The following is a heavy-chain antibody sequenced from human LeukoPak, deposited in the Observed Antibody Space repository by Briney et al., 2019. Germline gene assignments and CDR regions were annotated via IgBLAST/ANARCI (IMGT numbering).Heavy chain of an antibody. Sequence: SETLSLTCTVSGGSISSYYWSWIRQPPGKGLEWIGYIYYTGSTYYNPSLKSRVTISVDTSKNQFSLKLSSVTAADTAVYYCAREPASYDILTGYRMINFDYWGQGTLVTVSS. CDR2: IYYTGST. D-gene: IGHD3-9*01. V-gene: IGHV4-59*12. CDR1: GGSISSYY. CDR3: AREPASYDILTGYRMINFDY. J-gene: IGHJ4*02.